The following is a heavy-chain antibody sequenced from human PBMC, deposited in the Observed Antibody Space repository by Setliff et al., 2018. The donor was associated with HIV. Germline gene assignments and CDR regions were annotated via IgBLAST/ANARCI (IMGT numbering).Heavy chain of an antibody. J-gene: IGHJ4*02. CDR2: INPTTGNP. D-gene: IGHD3-3*01. CDR3: ARSRLFFGVVTFDY. V-gene: IGHV7-4-1*02. CDR1: GYTFTSYA. Sequence: ASLKVSCKASGYTFTSYAMNWVRQAPGQGLEWMGWINPTTGNPTYARGFTGRFVFSWDTSVSTAYLQISSLQAEDTAVYYCARSRLFFGVVTFDYWGQGTLVTVSS.